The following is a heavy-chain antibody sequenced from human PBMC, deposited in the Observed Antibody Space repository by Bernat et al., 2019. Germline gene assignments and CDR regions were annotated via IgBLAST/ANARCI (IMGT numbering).Heavy chain of an antibody. CDR1: GGSISSYY. V-gene: IGHV4-59*05. Sequence: QVQLQESGPGLVKPSETLSLTCTVSGGSISSYYWSWIRQPPGKGLEWIGSIYYSGSTYYNPSLKSRVTISVDTSKNQFSLKLSSVTAADTAVYYCARHPSDYYDSSGYYYYYYGMDVWGQGTTVTVSS. CDR3: ARHPSDYYDSSGYYYYYYGMDV. D-gene: IGHD3-22*01. CDR2: IYYSGST. J-gene: IGHJ6*02.